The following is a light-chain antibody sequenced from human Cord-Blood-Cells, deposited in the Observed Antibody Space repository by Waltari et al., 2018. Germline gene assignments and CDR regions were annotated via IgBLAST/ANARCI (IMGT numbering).Light chain of an antibody. CDR3: QQYDNLPRLT. CDR2: DAS. Sequence: DIQMTKSPSSLSASVGVKVTITCQASQDISNYLNWYQQKPGKAPKPLIYDASNLETGVPSRFSGRGSGTDFTFTISSLQPEDIATYYCQQYDNLPRLTCGGGTKVEIK. J-gene: IGKJ4*01. CDR1: QDISNY. V-gene: IGKV1-33*01.